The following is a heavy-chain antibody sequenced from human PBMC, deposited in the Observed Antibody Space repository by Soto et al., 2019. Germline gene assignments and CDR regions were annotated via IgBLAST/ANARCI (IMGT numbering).Heavy chain of an antibody. Sequence: VWSLRLSCAGSGFIFKNYALNWVRQAPGKGLEWVASITRDGYNKYYADSVKGRFTISRDNSRDTLSLQMTALTIEDSSVYYWPKSSGGSSSVAVDYWGQGNPVTVSS. CDR2: ITRDGYNK. CDR3: PKSSGGSSSVAVDY. V-gene: IGHV3-30*04. J-gene: IGHJ4*02. CDR1: GFIFKNYA. D-gene: IGHD6-6*01.